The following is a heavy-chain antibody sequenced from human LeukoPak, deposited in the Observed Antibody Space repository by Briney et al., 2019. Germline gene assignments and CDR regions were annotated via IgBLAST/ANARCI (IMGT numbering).Heavy chain of an antibody. CDR3: TRDGSGWSDS. CDR1: GFTLDNYW. Sequence: GGSLRLSCEVSGFTLDNYWMSWVRQAPGKGPEWVAKINQDGSEKNYLDSVKGRFTISRDNAKISVYLQMNSLRVEDTAVYVCTRDGSGWSDSWGQGTLVTVSS. J-gene: IGHJ5*01. V-gene: IGHV3-7*01. CDR2: INQDGSEK. D-gene: IGHD6-19*01.